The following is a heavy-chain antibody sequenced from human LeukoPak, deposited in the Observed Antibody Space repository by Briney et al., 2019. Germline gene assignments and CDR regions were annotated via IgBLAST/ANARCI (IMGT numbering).Heavy chain of an antibody. J-gene: IGHJ3*02. CDR3: VRAVVGTWILNAFDI. Sequence: GGSLRLSCAASGFTFSSYAMSWVRQAPGKGPEWVSAISGSGGSTYYADSVKGRFTISRDNSKNTLYLQMNSLRAEDTAVYYCVRAVVGTWILNAFDIWGQGTMVTVSS. CDR2: ISGSGGST. V-gene: IGHV3-23*01. D-gene: IGHD5-18*01. CDR1: GFTFSSYA.